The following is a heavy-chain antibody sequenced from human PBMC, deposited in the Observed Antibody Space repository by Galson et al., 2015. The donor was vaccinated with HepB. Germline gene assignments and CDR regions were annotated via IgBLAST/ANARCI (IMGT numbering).Heavy chain of an antibody. D-gene: IGHD3-22*01. Sequence: SVKVSCKASGYTFTGYYMHWVRQAPGQGLEWMGWINPNSGGTNYAQKSQGRVTMTRDTSISTAYMELSRLRSDDTAVYYCARDLNEVIRAFDIWGQGTMVTVSS. V-gene: IGHV1-2*02. CDR2: INPNSGGT. CDR1: GYTFTGYY. CDR3: ARDLNEVIRAFDI. J-gene: IGHJ3*02.